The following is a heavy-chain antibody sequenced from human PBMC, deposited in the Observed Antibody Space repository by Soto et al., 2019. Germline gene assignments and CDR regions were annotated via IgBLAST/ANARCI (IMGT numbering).Heavy chain of an antibody. J-gene: IGHJ6*02. CDR3: ARGPGYCRSTTCWDYGMDV. Sequence: QVQLVQSGAEVKKPGSSVKVSCKASGDTFSDYALSWVRQAPGQGLEWMGGIIPIFETTNYAQKFQGRVAITADESTSTGYMELSSLRSDDTAVYYCARGPGYCRSTTCWDYGMDVWGQGTTVTVSS. CDR1: GDTFSDYA. V-gene: IGHV1-69*01. D-gene: IGHD2-2*01. CDR2: IIPIFETT.